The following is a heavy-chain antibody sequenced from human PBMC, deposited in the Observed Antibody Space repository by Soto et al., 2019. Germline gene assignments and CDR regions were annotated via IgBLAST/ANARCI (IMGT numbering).Heavy chain of an antibody. CDR1: GFTFSSYS. J-gene: IGHJ6*02. CDR3: ARKGYCSGGSCYSSSNYYGMDV. V-gene: IGHV3-21*01. CDR2: ISSSSSYI. D-gene: IGHD2-15*01. Sequence: GGSLRLSCAASGFTFSSYSMNWVRQAPGKGLEWVSSISSSSSYIYYADSVKGRFTISRDNAKNSLYLQMNSLRDEDTAVYYCARKGYCSGGSCYSSSNYYGMDVWGQGTTVTVSS.